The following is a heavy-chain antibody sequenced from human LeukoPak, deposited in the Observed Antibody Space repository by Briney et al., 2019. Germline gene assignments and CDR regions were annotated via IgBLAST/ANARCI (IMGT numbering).Heavy chain of an antibody. CDR1: GFTFSSYA. CDR2: ISSSGSTI. V-gene: IGHV3-48*04. Sequence: GGSLRLSCAASGFTFSSYAMSWVRQAPGKGLEWVSYISSSGSTIYYADSVKGRFTISRDNAKNSLYLQMNSLRAEDTAVYYCARASTPYDYVWGSYRPDAFDIWGQGTMVTVSS. CDR3: ARASTPYDYVWGSYRPDAFDI. D-gene: IGHD3-16*02. J-gene: IGHJ3*02.